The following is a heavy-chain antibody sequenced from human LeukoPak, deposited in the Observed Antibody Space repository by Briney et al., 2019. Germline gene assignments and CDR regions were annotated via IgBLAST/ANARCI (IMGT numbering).Heavy chain of an antibody. CDR1: GYSISSGYY. D-gene: IGHD5-24*01. J-gene: IGHJ4*02. V-gene: IGHV4-38-2*02. CDR3: ARDSKMATFDY. Sequence: SETLSLTCTVSGYSISSGYYWGWIRQPPGKGLEWIGSIYHSGSTYYNPSLKSRVTISVDTSKNQFSLKLSSVTAADTAVYYCARDSKMATFDYWGQGTLATVSS. CDR2: IYHSGST.